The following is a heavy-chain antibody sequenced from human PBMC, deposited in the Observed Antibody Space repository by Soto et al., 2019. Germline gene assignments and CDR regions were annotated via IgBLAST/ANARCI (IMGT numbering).Heavy chain of an antibody. D-gene: IGHD3-16*02. CDR3: ARVGLRLGELSSDY. CDR1: GYTFTSYA. Sequence: QVQLVQSGAEVKKPGASVKVSCKASGYTFTSYAMHWVRQAPGQWLEWMGWINAGNGNTKYSQKFQGRVTITRDTSASTAYMELSSLRSEDTAVYYCARVGLRLGELSSDYWGQGTLVTVSS. CDR2: INAGNGNT. V-gene: IGHV1-3*01. J-gene: IGHJ4*02.